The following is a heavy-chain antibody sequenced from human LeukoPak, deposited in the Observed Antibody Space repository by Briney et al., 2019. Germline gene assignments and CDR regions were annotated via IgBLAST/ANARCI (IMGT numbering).Heavy chain of an antibody. J-gene: IGHJ4*02. V-gene: IGHV3-66*02. CDR1: GFTVSTNY. CDR3: ARKGRSGSYGYDY. Sequence: GGSLRLSCAASGFTVSTNYISWVRQAPGKWLEWVSVIYSAGSTYYADSVKGRFTISRDNSKNTVYLQMNSLRPDDTAVYYCARKGRSGSYGYDYWGQGTLVTVSS. CDR2: IYSAGST. D-gene: IGHD3-10*01.